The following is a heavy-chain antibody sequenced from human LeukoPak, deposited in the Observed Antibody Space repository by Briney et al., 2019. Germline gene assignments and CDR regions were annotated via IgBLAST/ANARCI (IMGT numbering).Heavy chain of an antibody. CDR3: ARDTYYYDSSGCWPAFDI. V-gene: IGHV4-4*07. D-gene: IGHD3-22*01. CDR1: GGSISSYY. Sequence: KSSETLSLTCTVSGGSISSYYWSWIRQTAGKGLEWIGRLYTSGSTNYNPSLKSRVTMSVDTSKNQFSLKLSSVTAADTAVYYCARDTYYYDSSGCWPAFDIWGQGTMVTVSS. J-gene: IGHJ3*02. CDR2: LYTSGST.